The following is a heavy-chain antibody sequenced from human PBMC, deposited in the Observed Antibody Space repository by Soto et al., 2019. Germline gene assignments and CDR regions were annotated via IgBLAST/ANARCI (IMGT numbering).Heavy chain of an antibody. J-gene: IGHJ4*02. CDR3: ARDDDTTGHYSNFGC. D-gene: IGHD3-9*01. V-gene: IGHV3-33*01. CDR1: GFTFSNYG. Sequence: QGQLVESGGGVVQPGMSLRLSCAASGFTFSNYGMHWVRQAPGKGLEWVAVIWSGTSNKYYADSVKGRFTISRDNTKNTLFLQMNSLRAEDTAIYYCARDDDTTGHYSNFGCWGQGTLVTVSS. CDR2: IWSGTSNK.